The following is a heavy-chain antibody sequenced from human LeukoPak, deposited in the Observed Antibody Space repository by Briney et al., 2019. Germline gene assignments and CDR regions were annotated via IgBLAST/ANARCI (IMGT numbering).Heavy chain of an antibody. CDR2: IYYSGST. CDR3: ARVAELRVDY. CDR1: GGSISSGGYY. Sequence: SETLSLTCTVSGGSISSGGYYWSWIRQHPGKGLEWIGYIYYSGSTYYNPSLKSRVTISVDTSKNQFSLKLSSVTAADTAVFYCARVAELRVDYWGQGTLVTVSS. J-gene: IGHJ4*02. D-gene: IGHD1-26*01. V-gene: IGHV4-31*03.